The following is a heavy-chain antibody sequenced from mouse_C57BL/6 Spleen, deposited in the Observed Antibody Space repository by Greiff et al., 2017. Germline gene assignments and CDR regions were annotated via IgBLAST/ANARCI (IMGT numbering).Heavy chain of an antibody. D-gene: IGHD2-1*01. V-gene: IGHV1-15*01. CDR1: GYTFTDYE. Sequence: QVQLKQSGAELVRPGASVTLSCKASGYTFTDYEMHWVKQTPVHGLEWIGAIDPETGGTAYNQKFKGKAILTADKSSSTAYIELRSLTSEDSAVYYCTRRDVYYGNYYSFDYWGQGTTLTVSS. CDR3: TRRDVYYGNYYSFDY. CDR2: IDPETGGT. J-gene: IGHJ2*01.